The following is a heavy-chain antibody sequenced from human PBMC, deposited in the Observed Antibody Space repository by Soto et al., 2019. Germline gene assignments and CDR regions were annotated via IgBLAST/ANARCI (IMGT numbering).Heavy chain of an antibody. CDR3: ARAYNLRYYDILTGFHFDP. D-gene: IGHD3-9*01. J-gene: IGHJ5*02. CDR2: IIPIFGTA. Sequence: SVKVSCKASGGTFSSYAISWVRQAPGQGLEWMGGIIPIFGTANYAQKFQGRVTITADESTSTAYMELSSLRSEDTAVYYCARAYNLRYYDILTGFHFDPWGQGTLVTVSS. V-gene: IGHV1-69*13. CDR1: GGTFSSYA.